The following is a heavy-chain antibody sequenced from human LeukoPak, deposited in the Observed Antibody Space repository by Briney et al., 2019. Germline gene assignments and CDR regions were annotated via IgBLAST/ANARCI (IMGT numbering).Heavy chain of an antibody. CDR3: TTPAEKHDPFAVAFDI. V-gene: IGHV3-15*01. CDR2: IKSKTDGGTT. Sequence: PGGSLRLSCAASGFTFSNAWMSWVRQAPGKGLEWVGRIKSKTDGGTTDYAAPVKGRFTISRDDSKNTLYLQMNSLKTEDTAVYYCTTPAEKHDPFAVAFDIWGQGTMVTVSS. J-gene: IGHJ3*02. D-gene: IGHD3-3*01. CDR1: GFTFSNAW.